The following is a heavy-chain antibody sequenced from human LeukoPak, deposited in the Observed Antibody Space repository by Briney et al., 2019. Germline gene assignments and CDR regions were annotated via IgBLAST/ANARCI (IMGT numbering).Heavy chain of an antibody. D-gene: IGHD1-26*01. J-gene: IGHJ6*03. CDR3: AREEQELVRDYYYYMDV. CDR2: ISFDGSHT. V-gene: IGHV3-30*01. CDR1: GFIFSNFA. Sequence: GGSLILSCAASGFIFSNFAMPWVRQAPGKGLEWVALISFDGSHTYYADSMKGRFTISRDNSRNVLYLQMTSLRGDDSAVYYCAREEQELVRDYYYYMDVWGKGTTGTVSS.